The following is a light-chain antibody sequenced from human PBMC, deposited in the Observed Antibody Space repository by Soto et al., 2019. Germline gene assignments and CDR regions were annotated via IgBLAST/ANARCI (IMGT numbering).Light chain of an antibody. CDR2: RTS. CDR1: QSVSSSY. V-gene: IGKV3-20*01. CDR3: QQYDSYPRT. J-gene: IGKJ1*01. Sequence: EIVLTQSPGTLSSSPGERATISCRASQSVSSSYLAWYQQKPGQAPRLLIYRTSSRDSGIPDRFSGSGSGTDFTLTISRLEPEDFAVYWCQQYDSYPRTFGQGTKVDIK.